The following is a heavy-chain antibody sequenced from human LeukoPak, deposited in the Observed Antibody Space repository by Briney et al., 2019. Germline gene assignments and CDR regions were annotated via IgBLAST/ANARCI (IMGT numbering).Heavy chain of an antibody. Sequence: SVKVSCKASGGTFSSYAISWVRQAPGQGLEWMGGIIPIFGTANYAQKFQGRVTITTGESTSTAYMELSSLRSEDTAVYYCARDRGSWGGYYKRDYYYYYMDVWGKGTTVTVSS. CDR2: IIPIFGTA. CDR3: ARDRGSWGGYYKRDYYYYYMDV. J-gene: IGHJ6*03. CDR1: GGTFSSYA. V-gene: IGHV1-69*05. D-gene: IGHD3-3*01.